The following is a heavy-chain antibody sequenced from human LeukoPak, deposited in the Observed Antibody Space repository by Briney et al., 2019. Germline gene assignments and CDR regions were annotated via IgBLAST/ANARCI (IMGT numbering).Heavy chain of an antibody. J-gene: IGHJ2*01. Sequence: NTSETLSLTCTVSGGSISSSSYFWGWIRQPPGKGLEWIGSIYYSGSTYYNPSLQSRVTISVDTSKNQFSLKLSSVTAADTAVYYCARQRGIAAAGTYPWYFDLWGRGTLVTVSS. D-gene: IGHD6-13*01. CDR2: IYYSGST. CDR3: ARQRGIAAAGTYPWYFDL. V-gene: IGHV4-39*01. CDR1: GGSISSSSYF.